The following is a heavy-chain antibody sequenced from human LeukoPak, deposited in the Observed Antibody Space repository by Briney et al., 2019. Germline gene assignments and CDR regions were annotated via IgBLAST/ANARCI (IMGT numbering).Heavy chain of an antibody. CDR3: ARDRIGGEEY. CDR2: IKEDGSEK. Sequence: GGSLRLSCTASGFTFGDYAMSWFRQAPGKGLEWVANIKEDGSEKDYVDSVKGRFNISRDNAKNSLYLQMSSLRAEDTAVYFCARDRIGGEEYWGQGTLVTVSS. V-gene: IGHV3-7*01. CDR1: GFTFGDYA. D-gene: IGHD3-16*01. J-gene: IGHJ4*02.